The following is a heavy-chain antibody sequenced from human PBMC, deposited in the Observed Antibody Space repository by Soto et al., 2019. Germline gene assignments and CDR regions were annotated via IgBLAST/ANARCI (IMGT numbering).Heavy chain of an antibody. D-gene: IGHD4-4*01. J-gene: IGHJ4*02. Sequence: EVQLVESGGGLVKPGGSLRLSCAASGFTFSSYSMNWVRQAPGKGLEWVSSISSSSSYKYYADSVKGRFTISRDNAKNSLYLQMNSLRAEDTAVYYCAREMSYSNYFDYWGQGTLVTVSS. CDR2: ISSSSSYK. CDR1: GFTFSSYS. CDR3: AREMSYSNYFDY. V-gene: IGHV3-21*01.